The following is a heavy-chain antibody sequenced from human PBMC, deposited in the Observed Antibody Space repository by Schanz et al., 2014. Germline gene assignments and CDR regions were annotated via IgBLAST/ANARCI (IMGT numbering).Heavy chain of an antibody. CDR1: GGTFSSFG. V-gene: IGHV1-18*01. CDR2: ISPYTGNT. Sequence: VQLEQSGAEVKKPGSSVKVSCKASGGTFSSFGINWVRQAPGQGLQWMGWISPYTGNTNYAQTLQGRITLTTDTATSTAYMELRSLRSEDTAVYYCASSGAGYSSSWDFDYWGQGTLVTVSS. CDR3: ASSGAGYSSSWDFDY. D-gene: IGHD6-13*01. J-gene: IGHJ4*02.